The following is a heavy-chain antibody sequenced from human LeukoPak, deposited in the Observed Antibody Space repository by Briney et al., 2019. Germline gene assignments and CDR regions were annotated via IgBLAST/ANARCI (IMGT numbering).Heavy chain of an antibody. Sequence: SSETLSLTCTASGGSFRGYYWSWIRQPPGKGLEWIGEINRSGSTNYNPSLKSRVTISLDTSMKKFSLKLNSVTAADTAVYYCASTERCSTTCPLDYWGQGTLVTVSS. D-gene: IGHD2-2*01. J-gene: IGHJ4*02. V-gene: IGHV4-34*01. CDR2: INRSGST. CDR1: GGSFRGYY. CDR3: ASTERCSTTCPLDY.